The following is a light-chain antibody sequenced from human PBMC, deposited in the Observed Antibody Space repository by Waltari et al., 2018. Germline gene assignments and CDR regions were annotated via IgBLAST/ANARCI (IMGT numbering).Light chain of an antibody. CDR3: GTWDSSLSGAV. Sequence: QSVLTQPPSVSAAPGQRVTISCHGGSSNIGHNYVSWSRQFPGTAPKLLIYENTERPSGIPGRFSGSKSGTSATLDITGLQAGDEADYYCGTWDSSLSGAVFGGGTHLTVL. CDR1: SSNIGHNY. CDR2: ENT. V-gene: IGLV1-51*02. J-gene: IGLJ7*01.